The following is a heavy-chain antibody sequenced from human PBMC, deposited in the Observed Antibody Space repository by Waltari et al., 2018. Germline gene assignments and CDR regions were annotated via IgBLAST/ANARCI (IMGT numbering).Heavy chain of an antibody. Sequence: QVQLMQSGAEVKKPGASVKVSCKAAGYPFTGYYIPWVRTTPGQGLEWMGRIQSNSGGANFAQKFQGRVTMTRDTSTSTVYMELSRLTFDDTAVYYCARDQSMTNYYYGMDVWGQGTTVTVS. V-gene: IGHV1-2*06. CDR1: GYPFTGYY. CDR2: IQSNSGGA. J-gene: IGHJ6*02. CDR3: ARDQSMTNYYYGMDV.